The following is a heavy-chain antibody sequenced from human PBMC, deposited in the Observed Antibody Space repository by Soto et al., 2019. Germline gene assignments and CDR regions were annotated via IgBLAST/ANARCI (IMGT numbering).Heavy chain of an antibody. V-gene: IGHV1-3*01. Sequence: QAPLVQSGAEVKKPGASVKVSCKASGYSFTDFAMHWVRLASGQRLEWMGWINADKGDTKYSPKFQGRVTITRDTSATTVYMELRSLRSDDTAVDYCARGPLSGVATIWDYANWFDPWGQGSLVTVST. CDR1: GYSFTDFA. D-gene: IGHD5-12*01. CDR3: ARGPLSGVATIWDYANWFDP. J-gene: IGHJ5*02. CDR2: INADKGDT.